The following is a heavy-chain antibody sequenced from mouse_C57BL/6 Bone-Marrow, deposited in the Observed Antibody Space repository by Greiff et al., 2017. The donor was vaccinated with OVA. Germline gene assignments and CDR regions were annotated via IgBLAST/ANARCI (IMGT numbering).Heavy chain of an antibody. Sequence: QVQLKQPGTELVKPGASVKLSCKASGYTFTSYWMHWVKQRPGQGLEWIGNINPSNGGTNYNEKFKSKATLTVDKSSSTAYMQLSSLTSEDSAVYYCAKGGMVTTGYYFDYWGQGTTLTVSS. CDR3: AKGGMVTTGYYFDY. J-gene: IGHJ2*01. V-gene: IGHV1-53*01. CDR1: GYTFTSYW. D-gene: IGHD2-2*01. CDR2: INPSNGGT.